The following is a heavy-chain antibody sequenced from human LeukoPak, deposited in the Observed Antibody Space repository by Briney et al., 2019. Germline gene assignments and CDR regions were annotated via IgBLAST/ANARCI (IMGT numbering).Heavy chain of an antibody. CDR3: ARERSGSYYNPLGYMDV. CDR2: IFTSGIT. Sequence: SETLSLTCTVPGGSISIYYWNWIRQPAGKGLEWIGRIFTSGITNYNPSLKSRVTMSEHTSKSQFSLNLSSVTAADTAVYYCARERSGSYYNPLGYMDVWGKGTTVTVSS. J-gene: IGHJ6*03. V-gene: IGHV4-4*07. CDR1: GGSISIYY. D-gene: IGHD3-10*01.